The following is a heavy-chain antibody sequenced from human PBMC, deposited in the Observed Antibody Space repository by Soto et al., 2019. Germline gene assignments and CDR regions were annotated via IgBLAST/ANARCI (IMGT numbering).Heavy chain of an antibody. CDR2: IYYSGST. Sequence: SETLSLTCTVSGGSISSYYWSWIRQPPGKGLEWIGYIYYSGSTNYNPSLKSRVTISVDTSKNQFSLKLSSVTAADTAVYYCAREGIRRDGYTDAFDIWGQGTMVTVSS. CDR3: AREGIRRDGYTDAFDI. J-gene: IGHJ3*02. D-gene: IGHD5-12*01. V-gene: IGHV4-59*01. CDR1: GGSISSYY.